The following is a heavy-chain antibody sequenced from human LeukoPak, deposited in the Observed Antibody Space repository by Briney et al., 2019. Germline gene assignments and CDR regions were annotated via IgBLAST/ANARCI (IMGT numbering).Heavy chain of an antibody. CDR3: AKDSGDYDFWSGRYFDY. CDR1: GFTFSSYG. CDR2: IRYDGSNK. Sequence: PGGSLRLSCAASGFTFSSYGMHWVPQAPGKGREGVAFIRYDGSNKYYADSVKGRFTIPRDNSKNTLYLQMNSLRAEDAAVYYCAKDSGDYDFWSGRYFDYWGQGTLVTVSS. V-gene: IGHV3-30*02. J-gene: IGHJ4*02. D-gene: IGHD3-3*01.